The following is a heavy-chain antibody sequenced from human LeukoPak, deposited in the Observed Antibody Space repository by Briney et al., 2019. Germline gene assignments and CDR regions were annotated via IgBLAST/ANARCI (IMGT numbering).Heavy chain of an antibody. CDR1: GGSVCSGSYY. J-gene: IGHJ4*02. CDR3: ARYSGYDFFDY. Sequence: SETLSLTCTVYGGSVCSGSYYWSWIRQPPGKRLEWIGYIYYSGSTNYNPSLKSRVTISVDTSKNQFSLKLSSVTAADTAVYYCARYSGYDFFDYWGQGTLVTVSS. D-gene: IGHD5-12*01. V-gene: IGHV4-61*01. CDR2: IYYSGST.